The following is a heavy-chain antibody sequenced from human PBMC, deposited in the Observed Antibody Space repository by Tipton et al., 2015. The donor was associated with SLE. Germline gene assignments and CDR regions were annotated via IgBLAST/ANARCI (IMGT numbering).Heavy chain of an antibody. CDR1: GYTFTSYG. Sequence: QLVQSGAEVKKPGASVKVPCKASGYTFTSYGISWVRQAPGQGLEWMGWISAYNGNTNYAQKLQGRVTMTTDTSTSTAYMELRSLRSDDTAVYYCARVGGYCSGGSCYSHYYYGMDVWGQGTTVTVSS. CDR2: ISAYNGNT. J-gene: IGHJ6*02. V-gene: IGHV1-18*01. D-gene: IGHD2-15*01. CDR3: ARVGGYCSGGSCYSHYYYGMDV.